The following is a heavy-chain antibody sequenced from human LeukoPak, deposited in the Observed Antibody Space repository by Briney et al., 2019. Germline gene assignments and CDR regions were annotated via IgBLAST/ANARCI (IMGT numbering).Heavy chain of an antibody. CDR3: AREMGVVRGYSYGCLDY. CDR1: GFTFSSYA. J-gene: IGHJ4*02. V-gene: IGHV3-30-3*01. D-gene: IGHD5-18*01. CDR2: ISYDGSNK. Sequence: GGSLRLSCAASGFTFSSYAMHWVRQAPGKGLEWVAVISYDGSNKYYADSVKGRFTISRDNSKNTLYLQMNSLRAEDTAVYYCAREMGVVRGYSYGCLDYWGQGTLVTVSS.